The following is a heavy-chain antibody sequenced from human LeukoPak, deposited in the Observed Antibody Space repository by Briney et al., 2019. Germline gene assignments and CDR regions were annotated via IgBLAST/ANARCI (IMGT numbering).Heavy chain of an antibody. CDR1: GFTFSSYA. CDR3: ARGPQWLVDY. D-gene: IGHD6-19*01. J-gene: IGHJ4*02. V-gene: IGHV3-30-3*01. Sequence: GGSLRLSCAASGFTFSSYAMHWVRQAPGKGLEWVAVISYDGSNKYYADSVKGRFTISRDNSKNTLYLQMNSLRAEDTAVYYCARGPQWLVDYWGQGTLVTVSS. CDR2: ISYDGSNK.